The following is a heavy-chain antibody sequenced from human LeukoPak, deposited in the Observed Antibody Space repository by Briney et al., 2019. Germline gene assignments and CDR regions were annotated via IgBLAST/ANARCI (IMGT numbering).Heavy chain of an antibody. CDR1: GFTFSNYA. D-gene: IGHD3-22*01. CDR3: VKARYQSSGYRALDH. Sequence: GGSMILSCAASGFTFSNYAMSWVRQAPGKGLEWVSDISHNGGSPYYADSVKGRFTISRDNSKNTLYLHVNNLRAEDTAVYYCVKARYQSSGYRALDHWGQGTLVTVSS. V-gene: IGHV3-23*01. CDR2: ISHNGGSP. J-gene: IGHJ4*02.